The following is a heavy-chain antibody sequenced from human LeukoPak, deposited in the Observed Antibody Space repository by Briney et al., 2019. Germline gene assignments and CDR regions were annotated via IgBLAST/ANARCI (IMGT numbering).Heavy chain of an antibody. CDR1: GFTFSSYS. CDR2: ISSSYSYI. Sequence: PGGSLRLSCAASGFTFSSYSMNWVRQAPGKGLEWASSISSSYSYIHYADSVKGRFTISRDNAKNSLYLQMNSLRAEDTAVYYCATTIYSYGLWGQGTLVTVSS. D-gene: IGHD5-18*01. V-gene: IGHV3-21*04. J-gene: IGHJ4*02. CDR3: ATTIYSYGL.